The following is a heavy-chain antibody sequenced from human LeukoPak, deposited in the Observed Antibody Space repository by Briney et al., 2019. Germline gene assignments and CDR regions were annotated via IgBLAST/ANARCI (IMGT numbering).Heavy chain of an antibody. J-gene: IGHJ5*02. CDR3: ARDLGYCSGGSCYRRFDP. CDR1: GFTFSSYE. Sequence: PGGSLRLSCAASGFTFSSYEMNWVRQAPGKGLEWVSYISSSGSTIYYADSVKGRSTISRDNAKNSLYLQMNSLRAEDTAVYYCARDLGYCSGGSCYRRFDPWGQGTLVTVSS. V-gene: IGHV3-48*03. D-gene: IGHD2-15*01. CDR2: ISSSGSTI.